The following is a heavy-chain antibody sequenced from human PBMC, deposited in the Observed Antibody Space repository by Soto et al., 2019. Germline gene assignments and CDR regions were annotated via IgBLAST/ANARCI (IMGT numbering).Heavy chain of an antibody. V-gene: IGHV3-33*03. CDR1: GFAFNTYG. J-gene: IGHJ4*02. Sequence: GGSLRLFCVASGFAFNTYGMHWVRQAPGRGLEWVALISYDASSTFYADSVRGRFTISRDNSKNTLYLQMTSLSREDTALYYCAKDRIPVAGYYYFDSWGQGALVTVSS. CDR2: ISYDASST. CDR3: AKDRIPVAGYYYFDS. D-gene: IGHD6-19*01.